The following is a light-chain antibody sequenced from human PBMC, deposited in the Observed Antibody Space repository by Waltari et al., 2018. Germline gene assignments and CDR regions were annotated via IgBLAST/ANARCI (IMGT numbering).Light chain of an antibody. Sequence: DIQMTQSPSTLSASVGDRVTITCRASPSVTRYVAWYQEKPGKAPKVLIWDVSSLERGVPSRFSGSGSGTEFTLTISSLQPDDFATYYCQQYDRYSAWTFGQGTKVEIK. V-gene: IGKV1-5*01. CDR2: DVS. CDR3: QQYDRYSAWT. J-gene: IGKJ1*01. CDR1: PSVTRY.